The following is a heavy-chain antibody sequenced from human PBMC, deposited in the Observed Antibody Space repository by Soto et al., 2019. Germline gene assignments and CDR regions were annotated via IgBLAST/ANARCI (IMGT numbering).Heavy chain of an antibody. J-gene: IGHJ5*02. V-gene: IGHV2-5*02. D-gene: IGHD3-16*01. CDR2: IDWDDDK. CDR1: GFSLTTSGVG. Sequence: QITLKESGPTLVKSTQTLTLTCTFSGFSLTTSGVGVGWIRQPPGKALEWLALIDWDDDKRYSPSLKSRLTNTKDIAKNQVVLMMPNMDPVDTATYYCAHSLGEDWFVPWGQETLVTVFS. CDR3: AHSLGEDWFVP.